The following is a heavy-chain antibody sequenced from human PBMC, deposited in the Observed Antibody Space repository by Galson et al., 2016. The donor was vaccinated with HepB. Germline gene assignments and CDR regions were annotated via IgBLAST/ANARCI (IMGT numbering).Heavy chain of an antibody. V-gene: IGHV6-1*01. CDR2: TYYRSKWYS. D-gene: IGHD5/OR15-5a*01. CDR1: GDSVSSNDAA. Sequence: CAISGDSVSSNDAAWNWIRQSPSRGLEWLGRTYYRSKWYSDYAASVSGRISINADASKNQFSLQLNSVTPEDTAVFYCVREFSPDMVSKHARDPFDYWGQGTLVTVSS. CDR3: VREFSPDMVSKHARDPFDY. J-gene: IGHJ4*02.